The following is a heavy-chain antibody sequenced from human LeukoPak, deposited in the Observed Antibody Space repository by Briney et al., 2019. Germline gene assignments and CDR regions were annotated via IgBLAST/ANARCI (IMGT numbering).Heavy chain of an antibody. CDR2: ISSSGSTI. CDR3: ARVGCFSSTSCYRGSDY. Sequence: GGSLRLSCAASGFTFSSYEMNWVRQAPGKGLEWVSYISSSGSTIYYADSVKGRFTISRDNAKNSLYLQMNSLRAEDTAVYYCARVGCFSSTSCYRGSDYWGQGTLVTVS. CDR1: GFTFSSYE. V-gene: IGHV3-48*03. J-gene: IGHJ4*02. D-gene: IGHD2-2*01.